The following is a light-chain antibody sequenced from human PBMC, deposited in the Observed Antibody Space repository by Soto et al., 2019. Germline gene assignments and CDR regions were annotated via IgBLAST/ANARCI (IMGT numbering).Light chain of an antibody. CDR1: SSDVGGYNY. V-gene: IGLV2-14*01. CDR2: DVS. J-gene: IGLJ1*01. Sequence: QSALTQPASVSGSPGQSITISCTGTSSDVGGYNYVSWYQQHPGKAPKLMIYDVSNRPSGVSNRFSGSKSGNTASLTISGLQAEDEADYYCSSYTSSYNYVFGTGTEVTDL. CDR3: SSYTSSYNYV.